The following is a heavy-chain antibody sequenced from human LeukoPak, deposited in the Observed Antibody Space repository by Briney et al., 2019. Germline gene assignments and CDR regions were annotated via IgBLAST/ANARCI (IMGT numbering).Heavy chain of an antibody. CDR1: GLTFSSYE. D-gene: IGHD3-10*01. V-gene: IGHV3-48*03. Sequence: QTGGSLRLSCAASGLTFSSYEMNWVRQAPGKGLEWVSYISTSGRSIYYADSVKGRFTISRDNPKNSLYLQMNSLRAEDTAVYYCAGTNYYGSGSAEYFQHWGQGTLVTVSS. CDR2: ISTSGRSI. CDR3: AGTNYYGSGSAEYFQH. J-gene: IGHJ1*01.